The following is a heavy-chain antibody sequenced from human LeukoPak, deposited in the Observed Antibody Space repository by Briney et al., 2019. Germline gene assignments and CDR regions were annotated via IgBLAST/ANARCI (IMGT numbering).Heavy chain of an antibody. J-gene: IGHJ5*02. V-gene: IGHV1-69*13. CDR1: GGTFSSYA. D-gene: IGHD6-13*01. Sequence: SVKVSCKASGGTFSSYAISWVRQAPGQGLEWMGGIIPIFGTANYAQKFQGRVTITADESTSTAYMELSSLRSEDTAVYYCARAAGGRQLVFWFDPWGQGTLVTVSS. CDR2: IIPIFGTA. CDR3: ARAAGGRQLVFWFDP.